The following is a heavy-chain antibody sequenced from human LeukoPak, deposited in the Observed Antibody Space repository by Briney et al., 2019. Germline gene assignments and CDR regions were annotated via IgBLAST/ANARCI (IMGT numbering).Heavy chain of an antibody. CDR1: GFIFSTHW. Sequence: GGSLRLSCAASGFIFSTHWMNWVRQAPGKGLEWVAIIKGDGTETLYADSVKGRFTISRDNTKSSLYLQINSLRAEDTAVYYCVGGGGWLPDFWGQGVQVTVSS. D-gene: IGHD6-19*01. V-gene: IGHV3-7*01. J-gene: IGHJ4*02. CDR2: IKGDGTET. CDR3: VGGGGWLPDF.